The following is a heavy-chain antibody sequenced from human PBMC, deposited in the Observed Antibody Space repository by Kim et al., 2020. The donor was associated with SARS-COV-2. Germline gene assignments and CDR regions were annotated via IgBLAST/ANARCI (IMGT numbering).Heavy chain of an antibody. Sequence: ASVKVSCKASGYTLTSSSIHWVRQAPGQGLEWMGIINPKDDSKTYAQKFQGRVTLTSDTSTSTVYMELRRLTSEDTAVYYCARDPGVEDSSSQSLYHYYGMDVWGQWTTVAVSS. J-gene: IGHJ6*02. V-gene: IGHV1-46*01. CDR2: INPKDDSK. CDR1: GYTLTSSS. D-gene: IGHD6-6*01. CDR3: ARDPGVEDSSSQSLYHYYGMDV.